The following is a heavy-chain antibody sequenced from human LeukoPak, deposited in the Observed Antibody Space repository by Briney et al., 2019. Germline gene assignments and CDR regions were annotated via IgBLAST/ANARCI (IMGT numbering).Heavy chain of an antibody. CDR3: ARSERYSSGWYFYFDY. CDR2: IYYSGST. J-gene: IGHJ4*02. D-gene: IGHD6-19*01. CDR1: GGSISTYY. V-gene: IGHV4-59*01. Sequence: PSETLSLTCTVSGGSISTYYWSWIRQPPGKGLEWIGYIYYSGSTNYNPSLKSRVTISIDTSKNQFPLNLCSVTAADTAVYYCARSERYSSGWYFYFDYWGQGTLVTVSS.